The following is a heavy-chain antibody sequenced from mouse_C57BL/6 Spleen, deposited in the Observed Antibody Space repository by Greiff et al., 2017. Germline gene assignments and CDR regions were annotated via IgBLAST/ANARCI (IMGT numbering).Heavy chain of an antibody. CDR1: GFRFNTYA. V-gene: IGHV10-1*01. J-gene: IGHJ3*01. Sequence: EVQLVESGGGLVQPKGSLKLSCAASGFRFNTYAMNWVRQAPGKGLEWVARIRNKRNNYATYYADSVKVRFTISRDDSESMLYLQMNNLKTEYTAMYYCVRHLSFADWGQGTLVTVSA. CDR3: VRHLSFAD. CDR2: IRNKRNNYAT.